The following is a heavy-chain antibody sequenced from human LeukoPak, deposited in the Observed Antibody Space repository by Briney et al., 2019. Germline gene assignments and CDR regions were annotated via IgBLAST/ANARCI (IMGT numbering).Heavy chain of an antibody. CDR2: INHTGST. D-gene: IGHD2-21*01. Sequence: PSETLSLTCAVYGGSFSGYYWTWFRQPPGKRLQWIGEINHTGSTNYNPSLKSRVTLSIDRSKNQFSLKLSSVTAADTAVYYCARLPGVVDFDSWGQGTLVTASS. CDR3: ARLPGVVDFDS. V-gene: IGHV4-34*01. J-gene: IGHJ4*02. CDR1: GGSFSGYY.